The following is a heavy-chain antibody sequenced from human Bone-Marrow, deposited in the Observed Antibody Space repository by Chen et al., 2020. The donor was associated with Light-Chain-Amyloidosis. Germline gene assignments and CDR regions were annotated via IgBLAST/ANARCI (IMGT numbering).Heavy chain of an antibody. CDR1: GYTFTGYY. J-gene: IGHJ4*02. CDR3: ASRRITMVRGVIITSDY. V-gene: IGHV1-2*02. CDR2: INPNSGVT. Sequence: QVQLVQSGAEVKKPGASVKVSCKASGYTFTGYYMHWVRQAPGQGLEWMGWINPNSGVTNYAQKLQGRVTMTRDTSISTAYMELSRLRSDDTAVYYCASRRITMVRGVIITSDYWGQGTLVTVSS. D-gene: IGHD3-10*01.